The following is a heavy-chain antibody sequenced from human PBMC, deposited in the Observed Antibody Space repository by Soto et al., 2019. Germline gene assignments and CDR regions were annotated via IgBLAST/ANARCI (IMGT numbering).Heavy chain of an antibody. Sequence: SETLSLTCTVSGGSISSSNYYWGWIRQSPGKGLEWIGSINYSGNTYYNPSLTGRVTISVDTSQSQFSMKLTSMTAADTAVYFCVRLPGYSYGYSPPRYYAMDVWGQGTTVTVSS. CDR1: GGSISSSNYY. D-gene: IGHD5-18*01. V-gene: IGHV4-39*01. CDR3: VRLPGYSYGYSPPRYYAMDV. CDR2: INYSGNT. J-gene: IGHJ6*02.